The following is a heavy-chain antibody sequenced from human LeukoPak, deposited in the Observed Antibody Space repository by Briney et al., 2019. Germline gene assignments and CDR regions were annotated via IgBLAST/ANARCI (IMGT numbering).Heavy chain of an antibody. CDR3: ARDRSYFTFDY. CDR2: MHHSGST. CDR1: DFSINSGYH. Sequence: SETLSLTCTVSDFSINSGYHCGCVRPPPGKRLEWIGSMHHSGSTYYNPSLKSRVTMSTDTSKSQFSLKLSSVTAADTAVYYCARDRSYFTFDYWGQGTLVTVSS. D-gene: IGHD3-10*01. V-gene: IGHV4-38-2*02. J-gene: IGHJ4*02.